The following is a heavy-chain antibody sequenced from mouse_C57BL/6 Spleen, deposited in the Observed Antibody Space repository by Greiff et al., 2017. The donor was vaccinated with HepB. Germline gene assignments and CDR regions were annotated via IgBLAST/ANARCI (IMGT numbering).Heavy chain of an antibody. Sequence: VQLKESGAELVKPGASVKLSCTASGFNIKDYYMHWVKQRTEQGLEWIGRSDPEDGETKYAPKFQGKATITADTSANTAYLQLSSLTSEDTAVYYCARWGSSGYAWFAYWGQGTLVTVSA. CDR2: SDPEDGET. J-gene: IGHJ3*01. CDR3: ARWGSSGYAWFAY. V-gene: IGHV14-2*01. D-gene: IGHD3-2*02. CDR1: GFNIKDYY.